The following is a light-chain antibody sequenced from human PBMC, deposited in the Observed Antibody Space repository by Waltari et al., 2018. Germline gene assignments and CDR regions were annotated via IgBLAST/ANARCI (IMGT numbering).Light chain of an antibody. CDR2: DTY. CDR1: QSVSKY. CDR3: QSYVWLPAT. Sequence: EIVLTQSPGTLSLSPGERATLSCRASQSVSKYLVWYQQRLGQAPRLLIYDTYIRAPGIPDRFSGSGSGTDFSLTISRLEPEDFAVYYCQSYVWLPATFGQGTKVEIK. J-gene: IGKJ1*01. V-gene: IGKV3-20*01.